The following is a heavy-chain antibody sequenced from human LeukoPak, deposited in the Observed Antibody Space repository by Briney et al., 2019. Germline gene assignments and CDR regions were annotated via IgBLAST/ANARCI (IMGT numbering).Heavy chain of an antibody. CDR3: ARVRSAYYYYYGIDV. V-gene: IGHV3-33*01. CDR1: GFTFSSYG. Sequence: GGSLRLSCAASGFTFSSYGMNWVRQAPGKGLEWVAVIWYDGSNKYYADSVKGRFTISRDNSKNTLYLQMNSLRAEDTAVYYCARVRSAYYYYYGIDVWGQGTTVTVSS. J-gene: IGHJ6*02. CDR2: IWYDGSNK.